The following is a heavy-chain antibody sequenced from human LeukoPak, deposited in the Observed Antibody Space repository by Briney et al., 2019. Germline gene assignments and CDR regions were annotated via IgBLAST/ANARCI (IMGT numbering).Heavy chain of an antibody. CDR3: AKDPIY. V-gene: IGHV3-30*02. CDR2: IRYDGSNK. CDR1: GFTLSNFG. J-gene: IGHJ4*02. Sequence: GGSLRLSCAASGFTLSNFGMHWVRQAPGKGLEWVAFIRYDGSNKYYADSVKGRFTISRDNSKNTLYLQMNSLRPEDTAVYYCAKDPIYWGQGTLVTVSS.